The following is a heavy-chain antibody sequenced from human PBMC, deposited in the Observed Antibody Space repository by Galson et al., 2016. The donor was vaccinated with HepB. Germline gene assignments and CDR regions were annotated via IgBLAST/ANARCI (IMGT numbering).Heavy chain of an antibody. CDR2: INTNTGSP. D-gene: IGHD4-23*01. Sequence: SVKVSCKASGYTFANYGLTWVRQAPGQELEWMGWINTNTGSPTYAQGFTGRIVFSLDTSVSTTYLQIYSLQAGDTAVYYCARDHGGYSDFWGQGTLVTVSS. CDR3: ARDHGGYSDF. V-gene: IGHV7-4-1*01. J-gene: IGHJ4*02. CDR1: GYTFANYG.